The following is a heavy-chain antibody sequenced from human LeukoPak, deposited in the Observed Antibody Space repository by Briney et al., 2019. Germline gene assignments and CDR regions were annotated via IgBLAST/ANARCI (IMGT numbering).Heavy chain of an antibody. CDR1: GGTFSSYA. V-gene: IGHV1-69*05. CDR2: IIPIFGTA. CDR3: ARGTVVRGVIYHYYYMDV. D-gene: IGHD3-10*01. J-gene: IGHJ6*03. Sequence: SVKVSCKASGGTFSSYAISWVRQAPGQGLEWMGGIIPIFGTANYAQKFQGRVAITTDESTSTAYMELSSLRSEDTAVYYCARGTVVRGVIYHYYYMDVWGKGTTVTVSS.